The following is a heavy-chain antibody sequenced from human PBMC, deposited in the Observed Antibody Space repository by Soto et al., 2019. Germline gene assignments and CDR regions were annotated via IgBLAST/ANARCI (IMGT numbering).Heavy chain of an antibody. J-gene: IGHJ3*02. CDR3: ARDFCIVGSCYSAFDI. CDR2: ISSSSSYI. CDR1: GFTFSSYS. D-gene: IGHD2-15*01. Sequence: GGSLRLSCAASGFTFSSYSMNWVRQAPGKGLEWVSSISSSSSYINYADSVKGRFTISRDNAKNSLYLQMNSLRAEGTAVYYCARDFCIVGSCYSAFDIWGQGTMVTVSS. V-gene: IGHV3-21*01.